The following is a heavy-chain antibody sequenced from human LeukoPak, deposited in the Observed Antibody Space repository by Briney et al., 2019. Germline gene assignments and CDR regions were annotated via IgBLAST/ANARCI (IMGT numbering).Heavy chain of an antibody. Sequence: GGSLRLSCAASGFTFSSYGMHWVRQAPGKGLEWVAVISYDGSNKYYADSVKGRFTISRDNSKNTLYLQMNSLRAEDTAVYYCAKLGYCNSTSCPDWGQGTLVTVSS. CDR1: GFTFSSYG. D-gene: IGHD2-2*01. CDR2: ISYDGSNK. CDR3: AKLGYCNSTSCPD. V-gene: IGHV3-30*18. J-gene: IGHJ4*02.